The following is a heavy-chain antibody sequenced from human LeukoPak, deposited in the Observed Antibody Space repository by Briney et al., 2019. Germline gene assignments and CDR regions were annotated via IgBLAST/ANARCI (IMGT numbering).Heavy chain of an antibody. J-gene: IGHJ4*02. V-gene: IGHV3-53*01. CDR3: ARDSRGYNYLYFDY. Sequence: GGSLRLSCAASGFTVRNNYMSWVRQAPGKGLEWVSVIYSGSSTYYADSVKGRFTISRDNSKNTLYLQMNSLRAEDTAVYYCARDSRGYNYLYFDYWGQGTLVTVSS. CDR1: GFTVRNNY. D-gene: IGHD5-18*01. CDR2: IYSGSST.